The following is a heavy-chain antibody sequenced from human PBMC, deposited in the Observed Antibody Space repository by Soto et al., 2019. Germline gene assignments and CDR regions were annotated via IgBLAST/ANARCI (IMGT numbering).Heavy chain of an antibody. V-gene: IGHV3-23*01. D-gene: IGHD6-6*01. CDR3: AKDDERDSSSAGSYYYYGMDV. J-gene: IGHJ6*02. CDR1: GFTFSSYA. CDR2: ISGSGGST. Sequence: GGSLRLSCAASGFTFSSYAMSWVRQAPGKGLEWVSAISGSGGSTYYADSVKGRFTISRDNSKNTLYLQMNSLRAEDTAVYYCAKDDERDSSSAGSYYYYGMDVWGQGTTVTVSS.